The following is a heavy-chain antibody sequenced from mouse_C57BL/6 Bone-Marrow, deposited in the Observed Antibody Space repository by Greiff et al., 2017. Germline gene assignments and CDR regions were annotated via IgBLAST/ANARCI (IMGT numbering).Heavy chain of an antibody. Sequence: QVQLQQPGAELVKPGASVKMSCKASGYTFTSYWITWVKQRPGQGLEWIGDIYPGSGSTNYNEKFKSKATLTVDTSSSTAYMQLSSLTSEDSAVYYCARRGTYYGSSYGEYYFDNTGEGTTLTLSP. D-gene: IGHD1-1*01. CDR3: ARRGTYYGSSYGEYYFDN. CDR2: IYPGSGST. J-gene: IGHJ2*01. V-gene: IGHV1-55*01. CDR1: GYTFTSYW.